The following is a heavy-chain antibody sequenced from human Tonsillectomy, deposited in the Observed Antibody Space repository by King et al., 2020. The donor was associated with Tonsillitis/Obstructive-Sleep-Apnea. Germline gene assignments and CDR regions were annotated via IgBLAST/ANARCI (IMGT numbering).Heavy chain of an antibody. J-gene: IGHJ4*02. V-gene: IGHV3-11*05. D-gene: IGHD4-17*01. Sequence: VQLVESGGCLVKPGGSLRLSCAASGFTFTDFYMSWIRQAPGKGLEWGSWISSSRRYTNYADSVKGRFTISRDNAKNTLYLQMNSLRAEDTAVYYCGRGNYGDWLDCWGQGTLVTVSS. CDR1: GFTFTDFY. CDR2: ISSSRRYT. CDR3: GRGNYGDWLDC.